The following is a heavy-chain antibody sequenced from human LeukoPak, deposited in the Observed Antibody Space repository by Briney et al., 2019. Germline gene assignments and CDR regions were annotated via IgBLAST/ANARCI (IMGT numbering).Heavy chain of an antibody. CDR2: INPNSGGT. CDR3: ARGLSSGTGIAVAGTYNY. D-gene: IGHD6-19*01. V-gene: IGHV1-2*02. J-gene: IGHJ4*02. CDR1: GYTLTELS. Sequence: ASVKVSCKVSGYTLTELSMHWVRQAPGQGLEWMGWINPNSGGTNYAQKFQGRVTMTRDTSISTAYMEPSRLRSDDTAVYYCARGLSSGTGIAVAGTYNYWGQGTLVAVSS.